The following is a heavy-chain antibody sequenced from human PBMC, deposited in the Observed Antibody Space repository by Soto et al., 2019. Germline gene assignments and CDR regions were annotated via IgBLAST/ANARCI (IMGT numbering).Heavy chain of an antibody. V-gene: IGHV3-30-3*01. J-gene: IGHJ3*02. CDR1: GFTFSSYA. CDR3: AGGGSGWYKDAFDI. Sequence: QVQLVESGGGVVQPGRSLRLSCAASGFTFSSYAMHWVRQAPGKGLEWVAVISYDGSNKYYADSVKGRFTISRDNSKNTLYLQMNSLRAEDTAVYYCAGGGSGWYKDAFDIWGQGTMVTVSS. CDR2: ISYDGSNK. D-gene: IGHD6-19*01.